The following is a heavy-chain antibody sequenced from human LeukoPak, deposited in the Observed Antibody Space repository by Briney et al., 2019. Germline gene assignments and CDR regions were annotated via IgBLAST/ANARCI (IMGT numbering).Heavy chain of an antibody. CDR2: INHSGST. J-gene: IGHJ4*02. V-gene: IGHV4-38-2*02. Sequence: SETLSLTCTVSGYSISSAYYWGWIRQPPGKGLEWIGEINHSGSTNYNASLQSRVTISIDMSKNQFSLRLSSVTAADTAMYYCVKSGGYGLIDYWGQGTLVTVSS. CDR3: VKSGGYGLIDY. CDR1: GYSISSAYY. D-gene: IGHD6-19*01.